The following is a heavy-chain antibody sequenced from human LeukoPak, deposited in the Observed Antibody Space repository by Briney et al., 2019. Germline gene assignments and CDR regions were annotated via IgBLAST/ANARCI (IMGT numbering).Heavy chain of an antibody. CDR3: AKDPYSSSWKVWFDP. CDR1: GFTFSIYA. D-gene: IGHD6-13*01. CDR2: ISGSGGST. V-gene: IGHV3-23*01. Sequence: GGSLRLSCAASGFTFSIYAVSWVRQAPGKGLEWVSAISGSGGSTYYADSVKGRFTISRDNSKNTLYLQMNSLSAEDTAVYYCAKDPYSSSWKVWFDPWGQGTLVTVSS. J-gene: IGHJ5*02.